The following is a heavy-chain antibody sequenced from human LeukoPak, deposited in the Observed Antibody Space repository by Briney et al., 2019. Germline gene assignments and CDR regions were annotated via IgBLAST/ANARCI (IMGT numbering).Heavy chain of an antibody. CDR1: GYTFTGYY. V-gene: IGHV1-2*02. CDR2: INPNNGGT. D-gene: IGHD2-15*01. Sequence: ASVTVSCMASGYTFTGYYMHWVRQAPGQGIEWMGWINPNNGGTNYEEKVQGRVTMTRDKSNKTDYMELSTLRSDDTAVYYCARDRLRLGYERTNWFDHWGQGTLVTVSS. CDR3: ARDRLRLGYERTNWFDH. J-gene: IGHJ5*02.